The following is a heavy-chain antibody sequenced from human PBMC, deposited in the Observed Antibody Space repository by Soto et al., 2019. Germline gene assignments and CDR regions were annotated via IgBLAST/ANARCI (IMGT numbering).Heavy chain of an antibody. V-gene: IGHV3-48*01. D-gene: IGHD1-20*01. CDR1: GFTFSTYS. CDR3: ARVLTGTTTLGY. Sequence: EVQLVESGGGLVQPGGSLRLSCAASGFTFSTYSMNWVRQAPGKGLEWVSYISSSSGTIHYADSVKGRFTMSRDNAKNSLYLQMNSMRVEDAAVYYCARVLTGTTTLGYWGQGTLVTVSS. CDR2: ISSSSGTI. J-gene: IGHJ4*02.